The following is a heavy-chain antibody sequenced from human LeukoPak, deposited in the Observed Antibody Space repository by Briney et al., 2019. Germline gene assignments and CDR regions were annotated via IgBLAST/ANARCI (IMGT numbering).Heavy chain of an antibody. J-gene: IGHJ3*02. V-gene: IGHV4-59*08. Sequence: ASETLSLTCTVSGGSISSYYWSWIRQPPGKGLEWIGYIYYSGSTNYNPSLKGRVTISVDTSKNQFSLKLSSVTAADTAVYYCARHRITMVRGVMDDAFDIWGQGTMVTVSS. CDR2: IYYSGST. CDR3: ARHRITMVRGVMDDAFDI. D-gene: IGHD3-10*01. CDR1: GGSISSYY.